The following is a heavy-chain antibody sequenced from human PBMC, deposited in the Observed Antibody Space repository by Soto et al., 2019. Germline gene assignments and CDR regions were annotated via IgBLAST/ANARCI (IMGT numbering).Heavy chain of an antibody. V-gene: IGHV4-30-2*01. Sequence: PSETLSLTCAVSGGSISSGGYSWSWIRQPPGKGLEWSGDIYHSGSTYYNPSLKSRVTISVDKSKNQFSLQLSSVTAADTAVYYCATTFRLWVGVFDYWGQGTLVTVSS. CDR1: GGSISSGGYS. J-gene: IGHJ4*02. CDR2: IYHSGST. CDR3: ATTFRLWVGVFDY. D-gene: IGHD3-16*01.